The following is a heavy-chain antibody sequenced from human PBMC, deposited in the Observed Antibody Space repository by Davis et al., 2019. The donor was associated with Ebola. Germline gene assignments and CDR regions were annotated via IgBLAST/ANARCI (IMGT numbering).Heavy chain of an antibody. V-gene: IGHV1-69*04. D-gene: IGHD1-26*01. J-gene: IGHJ4*02. CDR3: AREGRYSGNYPLDY. CDR1: GGTFSSYA. CDR2: IIPILGIA. Sequence: SVKVSCKASGGTFSSYAINWVRQAPGQGLEWMGRIIPILGIANYAQKFQGRVTITADKSTSTAYMELSRLRSDDTAVYYCAREGRYSGNYPLDYWGQGTLVTVSS.